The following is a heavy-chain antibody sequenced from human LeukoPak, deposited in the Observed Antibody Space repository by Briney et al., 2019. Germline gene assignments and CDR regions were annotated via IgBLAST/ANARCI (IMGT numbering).Heavy chain of an antibody. D-gene: IGHD3/OR15-3a*01. Sequence: ASVKVSCKASGYIFTQYGISWVRQAPGQGLEWMASISTSTGNTNNAQNFQGRVTITTDTSTSTAYMELSALSSPDTPVYSCARRTGYNYYYMDVWGQGTTVTVSS. CDR2: ISTSTGNT. CDR1: GYIFTQYG. J-gene: IGHJ6*03. V-gene: IGHV1-18*01. CDR3: ARRTGYNYYYMDV.